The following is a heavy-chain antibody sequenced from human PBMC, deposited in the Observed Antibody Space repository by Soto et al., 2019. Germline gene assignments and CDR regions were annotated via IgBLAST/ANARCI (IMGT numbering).Heavy chain of an antibody. CDR3: ARGVPNCSSSSCYFDF. V-gene: IGHV3-74*01. D-gene: IGHD2-2*01. Sequence: GGSLRLSCAASGFTFSSHLMNWVRQPPGKGLVWVSRISGDGRTTSHADSVKGRFTISRDNAKNTLYLQVNSLRVEDTAVYYCARGVPNCSSSSCYFDFWGQGILVTVSS. J-gene: IGHJ4*02. CDR1: GFTFSSHL. CDR2: ISGDGRTT.